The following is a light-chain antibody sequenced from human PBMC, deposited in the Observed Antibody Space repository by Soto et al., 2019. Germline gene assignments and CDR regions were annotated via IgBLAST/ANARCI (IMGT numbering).Light chain of an antibody. CDR3: KQRSNGPTP. Sequence: VVMPQSPTTLSVSPGERTTLSCRAIQRISGYLAGYQQKPGQAPGLLIFDASNRATGIPARFSGSGSGTDFTLTISSLEPEDFAVYYCKQRSNGPTPCGQGKR. CDR1: QRISGY. CDR2: DAS. V-gene: IGKV3-11*01. J-gene: IGKJ5*01.